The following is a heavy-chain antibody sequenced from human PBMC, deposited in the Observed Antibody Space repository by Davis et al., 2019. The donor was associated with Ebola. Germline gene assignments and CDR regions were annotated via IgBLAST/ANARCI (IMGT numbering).Heavy chain of an antibody. CDR2: FTGGAGTT. J-gene: IGHJ4*02. CDR3: AKRSAGVTWYFDY. CDR1: GFTFNSYA. V-gene: IGHV3-23*01. D-gene: IGHD3-3*01. Sequence: PGGSLRLSCAASGFTFNSYAMSWVRQAPGKGLEWVSTFTGGAGTTYYADSVKGRFTISRDNSKSRLYLQMNSLRVEDTAVYYCAKRSAGVTWYFDYWGPGTLVTVSS.